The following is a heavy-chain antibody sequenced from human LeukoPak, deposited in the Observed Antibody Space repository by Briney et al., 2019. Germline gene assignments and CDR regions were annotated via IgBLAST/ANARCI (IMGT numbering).Heavy chain of an antibody. D-gene: IGHD5-12*01. CDR3: AREYSASEH. V-gene: IGHV1-2*02. J-gene: IGHJ4*02. CDR2: IDPYTGNT. Sequence: ASVKVSCKASGYTFVGYYLHWVRQAPGQGLEWMAWIDPYTGNTHYAQKFQGRIAVTRDTSVSTTYMELSWLTSDDTARYYCAREYSASEHWGQGTLVTVSS. CDR1: GYTFVGYY.